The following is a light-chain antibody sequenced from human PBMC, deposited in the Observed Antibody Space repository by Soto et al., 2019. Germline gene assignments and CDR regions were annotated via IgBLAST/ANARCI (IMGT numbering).Light chain of an antibody. V-gene: IGKV1-12*01. CDR3: QQANSFLALT. Sequence: GDRVTITCRASQGISNWLAWYQQKPGKAPKLLIYAASSLQSGGPSRFSGSGSGTDFSLTISSLQAEDFATYYCQQANSFLALTFGGGTKVDIK. CDR1: QGISNW. J-gene: IGKJ4*01. CDR2: AAS.